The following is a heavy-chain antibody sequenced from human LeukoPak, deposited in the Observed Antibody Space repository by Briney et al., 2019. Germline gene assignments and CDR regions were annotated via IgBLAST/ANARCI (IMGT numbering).Heavy chain of an antibody. V-gene: IGHV3-23*01. CDR3: AKDLWFGVFDY. J-gene: IGHJ4*02. CDR1: GFTFSTYA. Sequence: GGPLRLSCAASGFTFSTYAMSWVRQPPGKGLEWVSSISGSGDIPYYAASVKGRFTIARDNSKNTLYLQRNSLRAEVTAVFYCAKDLWFGVFDYWGQGPLVTVSS. D-gene: IGHD3-10*01. CDR2: ISGSGDIP.